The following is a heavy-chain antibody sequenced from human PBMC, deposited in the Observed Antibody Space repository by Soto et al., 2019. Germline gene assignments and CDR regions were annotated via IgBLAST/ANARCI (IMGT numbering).Heavy chain of an antibody. CDR2: IYYTGST. Sequence: SETLSLTCTVSGDSISSGDYFCNWIRQSPGKGLEWIGYIYYTGSTYYNPSLRSRLTISIDTSRNQFSLKLTSVTAADTAVYYCARAQVPAAINYWGPGTLVTVSS. J-gene: IGHJ4*02. CDR3: ARAQVPAAINY. CDR1: GDSISSGDYF. D-gene: IGHD2-2*01. V-gene: IGHV4-30-4*01.